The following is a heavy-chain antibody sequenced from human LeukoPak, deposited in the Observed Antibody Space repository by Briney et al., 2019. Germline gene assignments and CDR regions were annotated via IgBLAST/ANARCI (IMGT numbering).Heavy chain of an antibody. V-gene: IGHV1-2*02. CDR3: ASHGITVFGVGVLDY. CDR2: INPNSGGT. J-gene: IGHJ4*02. CDR1: GYTFTGYY. D-gene: IGHD3-3*01. Sequence: ASVKVSCKASGYTFTGYYMHWVRQAPGQGLEWMGWINPNSGGTNYAQKFQGRVTMTRDTSISTAYMELSRLRSDDTAVYYCASHGITVFGVGVLDYWGQGTLVTVSS.